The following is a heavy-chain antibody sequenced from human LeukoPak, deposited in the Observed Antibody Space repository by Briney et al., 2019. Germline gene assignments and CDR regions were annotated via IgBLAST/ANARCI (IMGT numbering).Heavy chain of an antibody. CDR2: IKQDGSEK. V-gene: IGHV3-7*03. J-gene: IGHJ4*02. Sequence: PGGSLRLSCAASGFTFSSYWMSWVRQAPGKGLEWVANIKQDGSEKYYVDSVKGRFTISKDNAKNSLYLQMNSLRAEDTAVYYCARDPLEFGGVSHFDYWGQGTLVTVSS. D-gene: IGHD3-16*01. CDR3: ARDPLEFGGVSHFDY. CDR1: GFTFSSYW.